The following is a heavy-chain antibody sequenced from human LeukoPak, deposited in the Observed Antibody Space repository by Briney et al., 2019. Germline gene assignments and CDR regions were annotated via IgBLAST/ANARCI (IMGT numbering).Heavy chain of an antibody. CDR2: IHYTGST. CDR3: ARVYQSAEYYFDY. V-gene: IGHV4-59*01. D-gene: IGHD2-2*01. Sequence: SETLSLTCTVSGGSIDNYYWSWIRQPPGKGLEWIGYIHYTGSTEYHPSLKSRVTISLDTSKNQFSLKLTSVTAADTAVYYCARVYQSAEYYFDYWGQGNLVSVSS. J-gene: IGHJ4*02. CDR1: GGSIDNYY.